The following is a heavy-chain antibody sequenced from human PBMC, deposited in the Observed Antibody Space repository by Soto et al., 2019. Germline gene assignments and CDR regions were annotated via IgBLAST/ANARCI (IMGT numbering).Heavy chain of an antibody. CDR3: ARDPPAGGYSYGAFYGMDV. CDR2: ISDDRSNK. CDR1: GFTFSSDA. D-gene: IGHD5-18*01. V-gene: IGHV3-30*03. J-gene: IGHJ6*02. Sequence: GGSLRLSCAASGFTFSSDAMHWVRQAPGKGLEWVAVISDDRSNKYYSDSVKGRFTITRDNSKNTLYLQMNSLRPEDSAVYYCARDPPAGGYSYGAFYGMDVWGQGTTVTVSS.